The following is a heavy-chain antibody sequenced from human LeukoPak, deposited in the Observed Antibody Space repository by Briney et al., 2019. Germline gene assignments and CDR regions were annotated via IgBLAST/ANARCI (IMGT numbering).Heavy chain of an antibody. CDR3: ARHVWSGYYTARPGDAFDI. D-gene: IGHD3-3*01. CDR1: GFTFDDYA. Sequence: PGRSLRLSCAASGFTFDDYAMHWVRQAPGKGLEWVSGISWNSGSIGYADSVKGRFTISRDNAKNSLYLQMNSLRAEDTAVYYCARHVWSGYYTARPGDAFDIWGQGTMVTVSS. J-gene: IGHJ3*02. CDR2: ISWNSGSI. V-gene: IGHV3-9*01.